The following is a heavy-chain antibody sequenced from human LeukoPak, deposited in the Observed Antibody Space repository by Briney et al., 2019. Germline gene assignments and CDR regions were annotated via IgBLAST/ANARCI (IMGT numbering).Heavy chain of an antibody. CDR3: ANYKLGSDSSGDYYGLGSFDI. J-gene: IGHJ3*02. V-gene: IGHV4-34*01. D-gene: IGHD3-22*01. CDR1: GGSFSTYY. CDR2: INQSGGT. Sequence: TSETLSLTCSVYGGSFSTYYWSWIRQPPGKGLEWIGEINQSGGTNYNPSLKSRVTISVDTSKNQFSLKLTSVTAADTATYYCANYKLGSDSSGDYYGLGSFDIWGQGTMVTVSS.